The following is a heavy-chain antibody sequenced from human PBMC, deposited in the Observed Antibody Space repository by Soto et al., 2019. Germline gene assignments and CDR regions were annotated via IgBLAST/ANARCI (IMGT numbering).Heavy chain of an antibody. CDR1: GFTFSSYW. CDR2: INSDGSST. V-gene: IGHV3-74*01. CDR3: ARDAYYDFWSGSQGYYYGMDV. J-gene: IGHJ6*02. Sequence: GGSLRLSCAASGFTFSSYWMHWVRQAPGKGLVWVSRINSDGSSTSYADSVKGRFTISRDNAKNTLYLQMNSLRAEDTAVYYCARDAYYDFWSGSQGYYYGMDVWGQGTTVTVSS. D-gene: IGHD3-3*01.